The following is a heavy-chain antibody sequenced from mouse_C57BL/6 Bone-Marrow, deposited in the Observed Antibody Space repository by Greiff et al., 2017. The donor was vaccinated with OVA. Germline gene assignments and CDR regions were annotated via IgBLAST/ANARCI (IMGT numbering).Heavy chain of an antibody. Sequence: DVKLVESGGDLVKPGGSLKLSCAASGFTFSSYGMSWVRQTPDKRLEWVATISSGGSYTYYPDSVKGRFTISRDNAKNTLYLQMSSLKSEDTAMYYCARNGYYRYYYAMDYWGQGTSVTVSS. J-gene: IGHJ4*01. V-gene: IGHV5-6*02. CDR3: ARNGYYRYYYAMDY. CDR1: GFTFSSYG. D-gene: IGHD2-3*01. CDR2: ISSGGSYT.